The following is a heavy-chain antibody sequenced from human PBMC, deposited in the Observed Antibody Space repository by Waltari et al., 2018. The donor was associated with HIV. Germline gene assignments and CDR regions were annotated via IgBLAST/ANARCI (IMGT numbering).Heavy chain of an antibody. V-gene: IGHV3-9*01. J-gene: IGHJ6*02. CDR1: GIAFDDSP. Sequence: EVQLVESGGGSVQPGRSLRLHCPAPGIAFDDSPVHGVRQPPGKGLEWVSGISWNSGDIAYADSVKGRFTISRDNTKNSLFLQMNSVRVEDTALYYCVKDGASTIFGVLNGMDVWGQGTTVTVSS. CDR3: VKDGASTIFGVLNGMDV. D-gene: IGHD3-3*01. CDR2: ISWNSGDI.